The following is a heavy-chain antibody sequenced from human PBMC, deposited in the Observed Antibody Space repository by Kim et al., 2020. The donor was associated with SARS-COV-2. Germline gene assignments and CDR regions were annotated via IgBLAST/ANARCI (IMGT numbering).Heavy chain of an antibody. V-gene: IGHV4-39*07. CDR1: GGSISSSSYY. J-gene: IGHJ4*02. CDR3: ARVTVRGVIGY. Sequence: SETLSLTCTVSGGSISSSSYYWGWIRQPPGKGLEWIGSIYYSGSTYYNPSLKSRVTISVDTSKNQFSLKLSSVTAADTAVYYCARVTVRGVIGYWGQGTLVTVSS. CDR2: IYYSGST. D-gene: IGHD3-10*01.